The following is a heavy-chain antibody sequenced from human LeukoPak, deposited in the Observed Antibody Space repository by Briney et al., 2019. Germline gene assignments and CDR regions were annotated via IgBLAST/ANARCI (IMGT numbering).Heavy chain of an antibody. CDR1: GFTFSSYA. Sequence: PGGSLRLSCAASGFTFSSYAMSWVRQAPGKGLEWVSVIYSGGSTYYADSVKGRFTISRDNSKNTLYLQMNSLRAEDTAVYYCARAQTSYDYAWGSYRFSHFDYWGQGTLVTVSS. V-gene: IGHV3-53*01. CDR2: IYSGGST. CDR3: ARAQTSYDYAWGSYRFSHFDY. D-gene: IGHD3-16*02. J-gene: IGHJ4*02.